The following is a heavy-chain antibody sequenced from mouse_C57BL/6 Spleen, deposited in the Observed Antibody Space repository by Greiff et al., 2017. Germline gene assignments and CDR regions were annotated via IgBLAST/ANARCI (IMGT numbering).Heavy chain of an antibody. D-gene: IGHD2-3*01. V-gene: IGHV1-42*01. CDR1: GYSFTGYY. J-gene: IGHJ3*01. CDR3: ARDDGYPFAY. Sequence: VQLQQPGPDLVKPGASVKISCKASGYSFTGYYMNWVKQSPEKSLEWIGEINPSTGGTTYTQKFKAKATLTVDNSSSTGYMQLKSVTSEDSAVYYCARDDGYPFAYWGQGTLVTVSA. CDR2: INPSTGGT.